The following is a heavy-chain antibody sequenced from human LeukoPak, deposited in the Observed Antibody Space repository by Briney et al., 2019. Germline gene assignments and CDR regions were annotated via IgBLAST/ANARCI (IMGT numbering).Heavy chain of an antibody. Sequence: ASVKVSCKASGYTFIGYYMHWVRQAPGQGLEWMGWINPNSGGTNYAQKLQGRVTMTRDTSISTAYMELSRLRSDDTAVYYCARPMVRGVGPVNWFDPWGQGTLVTVSS. CDR1: GYTFIGYY. CDR3: ARPMVRGVGPVNWFDP. CDR2: INPNSGGT. J-gene: IGHJ5*02. V-gene: IGHV1-2*02. D-gene: IGHD3-10*01.